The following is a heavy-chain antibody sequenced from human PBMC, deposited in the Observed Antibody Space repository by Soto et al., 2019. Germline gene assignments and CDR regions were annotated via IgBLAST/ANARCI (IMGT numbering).Heavy chain of an antibody. D-gene: IGHD6-13*01. CDR1: GGSFSGYY. CDR3: ARDSGSSSWGSSYYYMDV. V-gene: IGHV4-34*01. CDR2: INHSGSS. Sequence: PSEPLALTCAVYGGSFSGYYWSWIRQPPGKGLEWIGEINHSGSSNYNPSLKSRVTISVDPSKNQFSLKLSSVTAADTAVYYCARDSGSSSWGSSYYYMDVWGKGTTVTVS. J-gene: IGHJ6*03.